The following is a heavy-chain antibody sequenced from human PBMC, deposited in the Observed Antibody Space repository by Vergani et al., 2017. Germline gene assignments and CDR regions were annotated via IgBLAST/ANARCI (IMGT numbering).Heavy chain of an antibody. D-gene: IGHD6-13*01. CDR2: IYYSGRT. CDR3: ASSRYSSSWYAGLFDY. J-gene: IGHJ4*02. V-gene: IGHV4-30-4*01. Sequence: QVQLQESGPGLVKPSQTLSLTCTVSGGSISSGDYYWSWIRQPPGKGLEWIGYIYYSGRTYYNPSLKSRVTISVDTSKNQFSLKLSSVTAADTAVYYCASSRYSSSWYAGLFDYWGQGTLVTVSS. CDR1: GGSISSGDYY.